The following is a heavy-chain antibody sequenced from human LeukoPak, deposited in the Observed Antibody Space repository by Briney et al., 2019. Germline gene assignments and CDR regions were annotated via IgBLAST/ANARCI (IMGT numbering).Heavy chain of an antibody. CDR2: ISGGGGST. J-gene: IGHJ4*02. Sequence: PGGSLRLSCAASGFTFSSYAMSWVRQAPGKGLEWVSAISGGGGSTYYADSVKGRFTISRDNSKNTPYLQMNSLRAEETAVYYCAKDQMGLRFLEWLSPFDYWGQGTLVTVSS. V-gene: IGHV3-23*01. CDR1: GFTFSSYA. D-gene: IGHD3-3*01. CDR3: AKDQMGLRFLEWLSPFDY.